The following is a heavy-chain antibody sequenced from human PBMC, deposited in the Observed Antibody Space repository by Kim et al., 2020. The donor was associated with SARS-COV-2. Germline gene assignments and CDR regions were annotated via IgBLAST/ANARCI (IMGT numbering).Heavy chain of an antibody. CDR3: ARGRFLYDDV. J-gene: IGHJ4*02. CDR2: VFYGQST. V-gene: IGHV4-59*01. D-gene: IGHD2-8*01. Sequence: SETLSLTCNVSGGSISNYYWSWIRQSPGRGLEWVGYVFYGQSTTYNPSLRSRVTISVDESKTQVSLKLTSVTTADTAVYFCARGRFLYDDVWGPGT. CDR1: GGSISNYY.